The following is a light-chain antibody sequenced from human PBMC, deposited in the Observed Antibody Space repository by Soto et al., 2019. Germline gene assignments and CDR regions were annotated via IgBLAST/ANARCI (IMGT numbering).Light chain of an antibody. CDR1: SSDVGDYNY. CDR2: DVS. Sequence: QSVLTQPASVSGSPGQSITISCTGTSSDVGDYNYVSWYQQHPGKAPKLMIYDVSNRPSGVSDRFSGSKSGNTASLTISGLQAEDEADYYCSSYTSSNTYVVLGGGTKLTVL. CDR3: SSYTSSNTYVV. J-gene: IGLJ2*01. V-gene: IGLV2-14*01.